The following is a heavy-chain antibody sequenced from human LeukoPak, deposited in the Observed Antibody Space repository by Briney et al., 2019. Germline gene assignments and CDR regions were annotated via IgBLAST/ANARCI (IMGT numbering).Heavy chain of an antibody. CDR2: ISYDGSNK. V-gene: IGHV3-30*04. CDR3: ARGGASREFDP. Sequence: GGSLRLSCAASGFTFSSYAMHWVRQAPGKGLEWVAVISYDGSNKYYADSVEGRFTISRDNSKNTLYLQMNSLRAEDTAVYYCARGGASREFDPWGQGTLVTVSS. J-gene: IGHJ5*02. D-gene: IGHD6-13*01. CDR1: GFTFSSYA.